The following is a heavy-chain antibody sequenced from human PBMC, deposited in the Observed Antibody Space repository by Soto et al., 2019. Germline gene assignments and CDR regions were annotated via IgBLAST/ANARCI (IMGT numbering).Heavy chain of an antibody. CDR3: ARLGGSYAVPHFDY. D-gene: IGHD1-26*01. CDR2: IYYSGST. Sequence: PSETLSLTCTVSGGSISSYYWSWIRQPPGKGLEWIGYIYYSGSTNYNPSLKSRVTISVDTSKNQFSPKLSSVTAADTAVYYCARLGGSYAVPHFDYWGQGTLVTVSS. V-gene: IGHV4-59*08. CDR1: GGSISSYY. J-gene: IGHJ4*02.